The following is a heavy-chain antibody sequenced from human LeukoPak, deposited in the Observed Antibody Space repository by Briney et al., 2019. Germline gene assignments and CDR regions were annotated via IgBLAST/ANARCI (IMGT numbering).Heavy chain of an antibody. CDR1: GFTFNSYA. CDR3: AKGLRGNYDY. D-gene: IGHD1-26*01. J-gene: IGHJ4*02. Sequence: PGGSLRLSCAASGFTFNSYAMAWVRQPPEKGRGWVSSIIDNGINTYYADSVKGRFTISRDNSKNTLYLQMNSLRAEDTAVYYCAKGLRGNYDYWGQGTLVTVSS. CDR2: IIDNGINT. V-gene: IGHV3-23*01.